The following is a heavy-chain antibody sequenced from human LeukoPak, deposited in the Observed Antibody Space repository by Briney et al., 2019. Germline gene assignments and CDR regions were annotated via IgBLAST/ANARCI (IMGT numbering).Heavy chain of an antibody. CDR2: MWYDGSKN. Sequence: GGSLRLSCAASGFTFSSYGMHWVRQAPGKGLEWVAFMWYDGSKNYYADSVKGRFTVSRDNSKNTLFLQMNSLRAEDTSLYYCARDRGAYYYFDYWGQGTLVTVSS. D-gene: IGHD3-10*01. J-gene: IGHJ4*02. CDR3: ARDRGAYYYFDY. CDR1: GFTFSSYG. V-gene: IGHV3-33*01.